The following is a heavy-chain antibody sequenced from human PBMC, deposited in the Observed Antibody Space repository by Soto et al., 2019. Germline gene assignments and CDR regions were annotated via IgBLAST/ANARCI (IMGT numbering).Heavy chain of an antibody. D-gene: IGHD6-13*01. J-gene: IGHJ4*02. CDR3: ARLHCSRGFYYFDY. V-gene: IGHV4-59*08. Sequence: SETLSLTCTVSGGSIISYYWSWILQPPWKGLEWIGYIYYSGSTNYNPSLKSRVTISVDTSKNQFSLKLSSVTAADTAVYYCARLHCSRGFYYFDYWGQGTLVTVSS. CDR1: GGSIISYY. CDR2: IYYSGST.